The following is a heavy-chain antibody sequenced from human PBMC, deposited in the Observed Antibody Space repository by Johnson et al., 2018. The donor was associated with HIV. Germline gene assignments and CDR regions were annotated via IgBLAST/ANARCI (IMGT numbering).Heavy chain of an antibody. V-gene: IGHV3-30-3*01. D-gene: IGHD3-22*01. Sequence: QVQLVESGGGVVQPGRSLRLSCAASGFTFISYAMHRVRQAPGKGLEWVAVISYDGSNKYYADSVKGRFTISRDNAKNSLYLQMNSLRAEDTAVYYCARVQIISGFNWHYYESSIDAVDIWGQGTMVTVSS. J-gene: IGHJ3*02. CDR3: ARVQIISGFNWHYYESSIDAVDI. CDR2: ISYDGSNK. CDR1: GFTFISYA.